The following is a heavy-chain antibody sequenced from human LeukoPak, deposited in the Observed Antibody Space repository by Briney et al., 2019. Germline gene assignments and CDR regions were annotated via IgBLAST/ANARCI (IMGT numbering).Heavy chain of an antibody. CDR1: GFTFSSYS. V-gene: IGHV3-30*18. D-gene: IGHD3-16*01. J-gene: IGHJ4*02. CDR3: AKDGGGYLEGY. CDR2: ISYDGSNK. Sequence: PGGSLRLSCAASGFTFSSYSMNWVRQAPGKGLEWVAVISYDGSNKYYADSVKGRFTISRDNSKNTLYLQMNSLRAEDTAVYYCAKDGGGYLEGYWGQGTLVTVSS.